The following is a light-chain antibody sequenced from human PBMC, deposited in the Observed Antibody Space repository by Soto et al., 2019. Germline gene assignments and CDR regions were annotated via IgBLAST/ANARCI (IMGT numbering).Light chain of an antibody. V-gene: IGKV1-39*01. CDR3: QQSYSTQIT. CDR2: AAS. Sequence: DIQMTQSPSSLSASVGDRVTITCRASQSISSYLNCYQQKPGKAPKLLIYAASSLQSGVPSRFSGSGSGTDFTLTISSLQPEDFATYYCQQSYSTQITFGQGTRLEIK. J-gene: IGKJ5*01. CDR1: QSISSY.